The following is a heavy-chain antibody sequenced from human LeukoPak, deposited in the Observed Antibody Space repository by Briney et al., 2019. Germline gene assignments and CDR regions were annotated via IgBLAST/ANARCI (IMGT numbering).Heavy chain of an antibody. CDR1: GFTFSSYG. V-gene: IGHV3-23*01. CDR3: AKGEWELDYYYYYMDV. CDR2: ISGSGGST. Sequence: TGGSLRLSCAASGFTFSSYGMSWVRQAPGKGLEWVSAISGSGGSTYYADSVKGRFTISRDNSKNTLYLQMNSLRAEDTAVYYCAKGEWELDYYYYYMDVWGKGTTVTISS. D-gene: IGHD1-26*01. J-gene: IGHJ6*03.